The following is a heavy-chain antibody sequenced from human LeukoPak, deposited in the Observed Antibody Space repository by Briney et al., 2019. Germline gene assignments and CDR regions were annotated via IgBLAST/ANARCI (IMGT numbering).Heavy chain of an antibody. CDR2: INASNGNT. CDR3: ARADIVVVPAPGDY. J-gene: IGHJ4*02. V-gene: IGHV1-3*01. D-gene: IGHD2-2*01. Sequence: GASVKVSCKASGYTFTSYAMHWVRQAPGQRLEWMGWINASNGNTKYSQKFQGRVTITRDTSASTAYMELSSLRSEDTAVYYCARADIVVVPAPGDYWGQGTLVTVSS. CDR1: GYTFTSYA.